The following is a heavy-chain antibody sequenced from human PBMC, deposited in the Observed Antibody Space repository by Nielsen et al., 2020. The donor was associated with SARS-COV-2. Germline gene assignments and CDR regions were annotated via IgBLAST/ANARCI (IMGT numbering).Heavy chain of an antibody. CDR3: AREDIGYSSSWSFDY. CDR1: GFTFSSYD. V-gene: IGHV3-33*05. CDR2: ISYDGSHQ. D-gene: IGHD6-13*01. J-gene: IGHJ4*02. Sequence: GESLKISCATSGFTFSSYDMYWVRQAPGKGLEWVAVISYDGSHQYYADSVKGRFTISRDNSKNTLYLQMNSLRAEDTAVYYCAREDIGYSSSWSFDYWGQGTLVTVSS.